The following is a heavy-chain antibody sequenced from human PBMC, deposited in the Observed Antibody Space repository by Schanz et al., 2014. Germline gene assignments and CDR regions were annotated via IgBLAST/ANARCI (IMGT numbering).Heavy chain of an antibody. CDR1: GFTFGTFW. J-gene: IGHJ4*02. D-gene: IGHD5-18*01. CDR3: ARVIAPSGYNYGHADY. V-gene: IGHV3-7*01. CDR2: INQDGSDK. Sequence: EVQLVESGGGLLQPGGSLRLSCAASGFTFGTFWMSWVRQAPGKGLEWVANINQDGSDKSYVDSVKGRFTISRDNAKNSLCLQMNSLRPEDTAVYYCARVIAPSGYNYGHADYWGQGTLVTVSS.